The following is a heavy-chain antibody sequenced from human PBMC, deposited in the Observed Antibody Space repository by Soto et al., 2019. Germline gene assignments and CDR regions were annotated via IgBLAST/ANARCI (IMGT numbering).Heavy chain of an antibody. CDR3: AQGRGLVSPHY. CDR2: ISGSGEST. D-gene: IGHD3-9*01. CDR1: GFTFSSHA. Sequence: GGSLRLSCGASGFTFSSHAMTWVRQAPGKGPEWVSAISGSGESTYYADSVKGRFTISRDNSKNTMFLQINSLRAEDTAVYYCAQGRGLVSPHYWGQGTLVTVSS. J-gene: IGHJ4*02. V-gene: IGHV3-23*01.